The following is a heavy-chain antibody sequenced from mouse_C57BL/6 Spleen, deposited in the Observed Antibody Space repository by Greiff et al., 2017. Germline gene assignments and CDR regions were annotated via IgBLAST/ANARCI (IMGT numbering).Heavy chain of an antibody. V-gene: IGHV14-2*01. D-gene: IGHD1-2*01. CDR1: GFNIKDYS. Sequence: VQLQQSGAELVKPGASVKLSCTASGFNIKDYSMPWVKQRPEQGLEWIGMIDDEDGETKYAQRFKGKATISADTSTNTVYLQLSSLTSEDTAVYYCASGTTATFEYWGKGTTLTVAT. CDR2: IDDEDGET. CDR3: ASGTTATFEY. J-gene: IGHJ2*01.